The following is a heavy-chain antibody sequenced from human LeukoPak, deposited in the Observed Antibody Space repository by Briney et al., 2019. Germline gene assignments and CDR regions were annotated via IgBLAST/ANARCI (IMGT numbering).Heavy chain of an antibody. Sequence: PGGSLRLSCAASGFTFSSYAMSWVRQAPGKGLEWVSLISWDGGSTYYADSVKGRFTISRDNSKNSLYLQMNSLRTEDTALYYCAKDHSSSSGFDYWGQGTLVTVSS. CDR1: GFTFSSYA. J-gene: IGHJ4*02. V-gene: IGHV3-43*01. CDR3: AKDHSSSSGFDY. CDR2: ISWDGGST. D-gene: IGHD6-6*01.